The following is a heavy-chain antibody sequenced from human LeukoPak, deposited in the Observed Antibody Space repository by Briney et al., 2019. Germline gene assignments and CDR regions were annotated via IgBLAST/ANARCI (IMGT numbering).Heavy chain of an antibody. J-gene: IGHJ5*02. Sequence: GSLRLXXXXSGFTFXXYAMSWVRXAPGKGLEWVSAISGSGGSTYYADSVKGRFTISRDNSKNTLYLQMNSLRAEDTAVYYCASMVRGDNWFDPWGQGTLVTVSS. CDR1: GFTFXXYA. CDR2: ISGSGGST. D-gene: IGHD3-10*01. CDR3: ASMVRGDNWFDP. V-gene: IGHV3-23*01.